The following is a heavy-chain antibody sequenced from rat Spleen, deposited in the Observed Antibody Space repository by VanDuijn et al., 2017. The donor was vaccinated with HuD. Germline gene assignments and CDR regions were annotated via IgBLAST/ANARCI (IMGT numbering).Heavy chain of an antibody. CDR3: ARRHFGYTDYFDY. J-gene: IGHJ2*01. Sequence: EVQLVESGGGLVQPGRSLKLSCAASGFTFSDYYMAWVRQAPTKGLEWVATIIYDGSRTYYRDSVKGRFTISRDNEKSSLYLQMDSLRSEDTATYYCARRHFGYTDYFDYWGQGVMVTVSS. D-gene: IGHD1-4*01. V-gene: IGHV5-7*01. CDR2: IIYDGSRT. CDR1: GFTFSDYY.